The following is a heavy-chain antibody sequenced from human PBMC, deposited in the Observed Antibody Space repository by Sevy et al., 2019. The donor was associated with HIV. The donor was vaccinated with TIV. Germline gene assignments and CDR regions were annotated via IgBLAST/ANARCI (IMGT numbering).Heavy chain of an antibody. CDR3: ARLTTQPTSDLYGMDV. CDR1: GYMFTDYY. V-gene: IGHV1-2*02. Sequence: ASVKVSCKASGYMFTDYYIHWVRQAPGQGLEWMAWINPNSGVTNYAQRFQGEVTVTRDTSISTAYMEVSRLRSNDTALYYCARLTTQPTSDLYGMDVWGQGTTVTVSS. CDR2: INPNSGVT. J-gene: IGHJ6*02. D-gene: IGHD4-17*01.